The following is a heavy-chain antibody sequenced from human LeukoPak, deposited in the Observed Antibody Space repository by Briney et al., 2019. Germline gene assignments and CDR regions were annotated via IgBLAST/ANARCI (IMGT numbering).Heavy chain of an antibody. D-gene: IGHD4-17*01. Sequence: GGSLRLSCAASGFTVSSNYMSWVRQAPGKGLKWVSVIYSGGSTYYADSVKGRFTISRDNSKNTLYLQMNSLRAEDTAVYYCAKDRLSGPPTVTMGFDYWGQGTLVTVSS. V-gene: IGHV3-66*01. CDR3: AKDRLSGPPTVTMGFDY. J-gene: IGHJ4*02. CDR2: IYSGGST. CDR1: GFTVSSNY.